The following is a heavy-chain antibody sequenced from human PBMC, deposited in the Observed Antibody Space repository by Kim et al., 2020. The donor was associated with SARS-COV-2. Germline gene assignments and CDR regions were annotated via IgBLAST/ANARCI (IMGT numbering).Heavy chain of an antibody. CDR3: TTDRRGVQEDY. CDR2: T. V-gene: IGHV3-15*01. J-gene: IGHJ4*02. Sequence: TDYAAPVKGRFTISREDSKNTLYLQMNSLKTEDTAVYYCTTDRRGVQEDYWGQGTLVTVSS. D-gene: IGHD1-1*01.